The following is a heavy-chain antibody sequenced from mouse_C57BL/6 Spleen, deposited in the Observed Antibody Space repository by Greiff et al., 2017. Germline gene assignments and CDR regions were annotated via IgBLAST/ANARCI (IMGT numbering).Heavy chain of an antibody. J-gene: IGHJ2*01. Sequence: VQLQQSGPELVKPGASVKISCKASGYTFTDYYMNWVKQSHGKSLEWIGDINPNNGGTSYNQKFKGKATLTVDKSSSTAYMELRSLTSEDSAVYYCARTDYYYGSSHFDYWGQGTTLTGYS. D-gene: IGHD1-1*01. CDR2: INPNNGGT. V-gene: IGHV1-26*01. CDR1: GYTFTDYY. CDR3: ARTDYYYGSSHFDY.